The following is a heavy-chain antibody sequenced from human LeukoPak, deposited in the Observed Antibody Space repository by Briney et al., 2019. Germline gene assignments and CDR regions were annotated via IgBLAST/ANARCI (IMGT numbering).Heavy chain of an antibody. CDR2: IYPGDSDT. Sequence: GASLQISCKSSGYSFAIYWIGWVRQMPGKGLEWMGIIYPGDSDTKYSPSFQGQVTISVDKSINTAYLQWSSLKASDTATYYCASPLLVRNSSAFDVWGQGTVVTVSS. J-gene: IGHJ3*01. CDR1: GYSFAIYW. V-gene: IGHV5-51*01. D-gene: IGHD6-6*01. CDR3: ASPLLVRNSSAFDV.